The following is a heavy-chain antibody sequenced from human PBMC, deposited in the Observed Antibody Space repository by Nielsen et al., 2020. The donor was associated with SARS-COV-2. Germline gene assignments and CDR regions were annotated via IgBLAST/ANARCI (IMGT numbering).Heavy chain of an antibody. J-gene: IGHJ6*02. V-gene: IGHV3-33*01. D-gene: IGHD3-10*01. CDR1: GFTFSSYG. CDR2: IWYDGSNK. Sequence: GGSLRLSCAASGFTFSSYGMHWVRQAPGKGLEWVAVIWYDGSNKYYADSVKGRFTISRDNSKNTLYLQMNSLRAEDTAVYYCARDKWFGELLLGMDVWGQGTTVTVSS. CDR3: ARDKWFGELLLGMDV.